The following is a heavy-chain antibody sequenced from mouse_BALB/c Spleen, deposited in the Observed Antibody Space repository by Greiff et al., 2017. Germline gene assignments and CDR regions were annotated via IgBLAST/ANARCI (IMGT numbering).Heavy chain of an antibody. CDR2: ISSGSSTI. D-gene: IGHD1-1*01. Sequence: EVKLMESGGGLVQPGGSRKLSCAASGFTFSSFGMHWVRQAPEKGLEWVAYISSGSSTIYYADTVKGRFTISRDNPKNTLFLQMTSLRSEDTAMYYCARSGITTVVATPFAYWGQGTLVTVSA. CDR3: ARSGITTVVATPFAY. J-gene: IGHJ3*01. V-gene: IGHV5-17*02. CDR1: GFTFSSFG.